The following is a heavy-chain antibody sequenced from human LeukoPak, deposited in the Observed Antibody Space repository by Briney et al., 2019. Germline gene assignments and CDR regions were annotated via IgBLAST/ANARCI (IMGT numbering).Heavy chain of an antibody. Sequence: SETLSLTCAAYGESLNSYYWSWVRQPPGEGLEWIGEIYESGTTEYNPSLKSRVTISVVPSKQQFSLSLSSVTAADTAVYYCARGAWATRLGSWGLGTPVIVSS. V-gene: IGHV4-34*01. D-gene: IGHD2-15*01. CDR3: ARGAWATRLGS. J-gene: IGHJ4*02. CDR1: GESLNSYY. CDR2: IYESGTT.